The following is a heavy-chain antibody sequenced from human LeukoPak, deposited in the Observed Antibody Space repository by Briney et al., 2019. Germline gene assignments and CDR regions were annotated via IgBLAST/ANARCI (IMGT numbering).Heavy chain of an antibody. CDR2: INGGSGNT. J-gene: IGHJ4*02. V-gene: IGHV1-3*01. D-gene: IGHD3-22*01. Sequence: AASVKVSCKASGYTFTDYTMHWLRQAPGQRLDWMGWINGGSGNTKYSPEFQGRVTITRDTSASTAYMELSSLRSEDTAVYYCANPCYDSSGYYYVDWGQGTLVTVSS. CDR3: ANPCYDSSGYYYVD. CDR1: GYTFTDYT.